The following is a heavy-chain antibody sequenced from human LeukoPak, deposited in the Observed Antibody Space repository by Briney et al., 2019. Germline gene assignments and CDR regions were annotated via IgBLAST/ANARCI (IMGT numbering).Heavy chain of an antibody. Sequence: SQTLSLTCTVSGGSISSGDYYWSWIRQPPGKGLEWIGYIYYSGSTYYNPSLKSRVTISVDTSKNQFSLKLSSVTAADTAVYYCARDEARYSSGYYPNWFDPWGQGTLVTVSS. V-gene: IGHV4-30-4*01. CDR3: ARDEARYSSGYYPNWFDP. D-gene: IGHD3-22*01. CDR2: IYYSGST. J-gene: IGHJ5*02. CDR1: GGSISSGDYY.